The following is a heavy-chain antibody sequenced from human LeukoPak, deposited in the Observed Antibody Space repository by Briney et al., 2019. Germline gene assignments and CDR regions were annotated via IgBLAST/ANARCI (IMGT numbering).Heavy chain of an antibody. CDR2: IRASDGST. Sequence: GGSVRLSCAASGFTFVSHAMSWVRQAPGKGLEWVSGIRASDGSTYYADSVKGRFTSSRDNSKNTLYLQMSSLRAEDTAVYYCARGSNSGSFRPDFWGQGTLVTVSS. J-gene: IGHJ4*02. CDR3: ARGSNSGSFRPDF. D-gene: IGHD1-26*01. CDR1: GFTFVSHA. V-gene: IGHV3-23*01.